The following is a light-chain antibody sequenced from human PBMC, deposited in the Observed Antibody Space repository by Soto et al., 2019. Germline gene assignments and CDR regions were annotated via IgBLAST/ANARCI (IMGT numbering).Light chain of an antibody. V-gene: IGLV2-14*01. CDR2: HVS. Sequence: QSALTQPASVSGSPGQSITISCTGTSSDVGGFNYVSWYQQYPGKAPKPMIYHVSNRPSGVSNRFSGSKSGNSASLTISGLQAEDEADYYCSSYTSTSTYVFGTGTQLTVL. CDR1: SSDVGGFNY. CDR3: SSYTSTSTYV. J-gene: IGLJ1*01.